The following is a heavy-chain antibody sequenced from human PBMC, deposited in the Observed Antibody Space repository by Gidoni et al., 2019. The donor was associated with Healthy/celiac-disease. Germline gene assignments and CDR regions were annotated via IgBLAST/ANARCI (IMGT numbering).Heavy chain of an antibody. D-gene: IGHD6-19*01. CDR3: AKDMRYSSGWTRGGMDV. CDR2: ISWNSGSI. CDR1: GFTFDDYA. Sequence: EVQLVESGGGLVQPGRSLRLSCAASGFTFDDYAMPWVRQAPGKGLEWGSGISWNSGSIGYADSVKGRFTISRDNAKNSLYLQMNSLRAEDTALYYCAKDMRYSSGWTRGGMDVWGQGTTVTVSS. J-gene: IGHJ6*02. V-gene: IGHV3-9*01.